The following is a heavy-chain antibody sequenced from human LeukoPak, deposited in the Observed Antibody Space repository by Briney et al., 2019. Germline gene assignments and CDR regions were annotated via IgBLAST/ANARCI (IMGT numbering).Heavy chain of an antibody. J-gene: IGHJ4*02. V-gene: IGHV3-23*01. D-gene: IGHD5-12*01. CDR1: GLTFSRFA. CDR3: AKDTAQGYTFGTIEQDY. CDR2: VSESGDST. Sequence: PGGSLRLSCAASGLTFSRFAMSWVRHAPGKGLEWVSVVSESGDSTHYAESVKGRFTISRDNSKNTLYLEMNRLRADDTAVYYCAKDTAQGYTFGTIEQDYWGQGTLVTVAS.